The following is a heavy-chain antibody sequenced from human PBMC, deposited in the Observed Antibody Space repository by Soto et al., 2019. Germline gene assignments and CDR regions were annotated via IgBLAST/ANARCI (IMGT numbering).Heavy chain of an antibody. CDR1: VFSFSNYA. CDR3: AKDLIDYSNSYFDY. V-gene: IGHV3-23*01. D-gene: IGHD4-4*01. J-gene: IGHJ4*02. Sequence: WWSLRLSCSTSVFSFSNYAMSWFRQAPGKGLEWVAGISSSGYTYYVDSLKGRFTISRDNSKNSLYLQMNSLRAEDTAVYYCAKDLIDYSNSYFDYWGQGTLVTVSS. CDR2: ISSSGYT.